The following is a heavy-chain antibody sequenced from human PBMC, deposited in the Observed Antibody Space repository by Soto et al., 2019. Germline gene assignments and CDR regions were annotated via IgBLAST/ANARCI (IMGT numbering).Heavy chain of an antibody. V-gene: IGHV5-51*01. Sequence: GESLKISCKGSGFSFTTYWIAWVRQMPGKGLEWMGIIYPGDSKTTYSPSFQGQVTISADKSISTAYLQWSSLKASDTAMYYCARDRDPLLYSSGPSAWFVWGQGTLVTVSS. D-gene: IGHD6-19*01. CDR1: GFSFTTYW. CDR3: ARDRDPLLYSSGPSAWFV. CDR2: IYPGDSKT. J-gene: IGHJ4*02.